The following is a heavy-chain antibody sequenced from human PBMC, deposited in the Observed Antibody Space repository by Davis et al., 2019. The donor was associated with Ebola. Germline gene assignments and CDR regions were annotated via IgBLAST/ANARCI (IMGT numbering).Heavy chain of an antibody. D-gene: IGHD2-2*02. V-gene: IGHV3-15*01. CDR2: IKSKTDGGTT. CDR1: GFTFSNAW. Sequence: GESLKISCAASGFTFSNAWMSWVRQAPGKGLEWVGRIKSKTDGGTTDYAAPVKGRFTISRDDSKNTLYLQMNSLKTEDTAVYYCTTEGAYCSSTSCYIGPLEGGWFDPWGQGTLVTVSS. J-gene: IGHJ5*02. CDR3: TTEGAYCSSTSCYIGPLEGGWFDP.